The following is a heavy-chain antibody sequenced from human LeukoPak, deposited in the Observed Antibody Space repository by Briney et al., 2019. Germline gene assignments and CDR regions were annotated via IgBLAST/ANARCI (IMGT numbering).Heavy chain of an antibody. CDR3: ATGGHVRVYDSSAYYGHY. D-gene: IGHD3-22*01. CDR1: GYTFTSYG. CDR2: ISAYNGNT. Sequence: GASVKVSCKASGYTFTSYGISWVRQAPGQGLEWMGWISAYNGNTNYAQKFQGRVTMTRDMSTSTVHMELSSLRSEDTAVYYCATGGHVRVYDSSAYYGHYWGQGTLVTVSS. V-gene: IGHV1-18*01. J-gene: IGHJ4*02.